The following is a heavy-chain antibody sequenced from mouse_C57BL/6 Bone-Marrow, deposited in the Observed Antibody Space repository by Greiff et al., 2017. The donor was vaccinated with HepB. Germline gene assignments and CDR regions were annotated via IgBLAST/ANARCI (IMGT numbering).Heavy chain of an antibody. Sequence: EVQLQQSGPELVKPGDSVKISCKASGYSFTGYFMNWVMQSHGKSLEWIGRINPYNGDTFYNQKFKGKATLTVDKSSSTAHMELRSLTSEDSAVYYCARSLWGGLYYDHGGFAYWGQGTLVTVSA. D-gene: IGHD2-4*01. J-gene: IGHJ3*01. CDR1: GYSFTGYF. V-gene: IGHV1-20*01. CDR2: INPYNGDT. CDR3: ARSLWGGLYYDHGGFAY.